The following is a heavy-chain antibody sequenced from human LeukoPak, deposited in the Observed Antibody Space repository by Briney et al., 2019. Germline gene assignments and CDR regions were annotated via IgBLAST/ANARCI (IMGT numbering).Heavy chain of an antibody. CDR3: ASQKGVAGSTSSSYYYYYMDV. Sequence: SQTLSLTCAISGDSVSSNSAAWNWIRQSPSRGLEWLGRTYYRSNWYNDYAVSVKSRITINPDTSKNQFSLQLNSVTPEDTAVYYCASQKGVAGSTSSSYYYYYMDVWGKGTTVTVSS. V-gene: IGHV6-1*01. CDR2: TYYRSNWYN. CDR1: GDSVSSNSAA. J-gene: IGHJ6*03. D-gene: IGHD2-2*01.